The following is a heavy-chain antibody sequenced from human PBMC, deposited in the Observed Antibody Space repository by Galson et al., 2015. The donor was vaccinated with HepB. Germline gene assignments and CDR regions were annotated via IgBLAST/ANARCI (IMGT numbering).Heavy chain of an antibody. CDR2: IKQDGSEK. CDR1: GFTFSSYW. D-gene: IGHD5-12*01. CDR3: ASLRGYSGYDRFDY. Sequence: SLRLSCAASGFTFSSYWMSWVRQAPGKGLEWVANIKQDGSEKYYVDSVKGRFTISRDNAKNSLYLQMNSLRAEDTAVYYCASLRGYSGYDRFDYWGQGTLVTVSS. V-gene: IGHV3-7*03. J-gene: IGHJ4*02.